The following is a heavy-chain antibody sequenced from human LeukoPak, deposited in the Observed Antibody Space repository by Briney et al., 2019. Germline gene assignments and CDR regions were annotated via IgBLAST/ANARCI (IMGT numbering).Heavy chain of an antibody. J-gene: IGHJ6*03. CDR3: ARSYYDFWSGYLLYYMDV. D-gene: IGHD3-3*01. V-gene: IGHV3-30*02. CDR2: ITYDSGDT. Sequence: GGSLRLSCTASGFSFKTYGMHWVRQPPGKGLEWVAFITYDSGDTYYTDSVKGRFTISRDSSKTTLYLQMNSLRAEDTAVYYCARSYYDFWSGYLLYYMDVWGKGTTVTVSS. CDR1: GFSFKTYG.